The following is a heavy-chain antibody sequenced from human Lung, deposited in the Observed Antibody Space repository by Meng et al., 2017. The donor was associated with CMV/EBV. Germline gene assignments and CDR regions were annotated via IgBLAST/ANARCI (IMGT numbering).Heavy chain of an antibody. V-gene: IGHV3-74*01. CDR2: INSDGSST. D-gene: IGHD2-15*01. CDR3: ARGEDIVVENWFDP. Sequence: GEXXTISCAASGFTFSSYWMHWVRQAPGKGLVWVSRINSDGSSTSYADSVKGRFTISRDNAKNTLYLQMNSLRAEDTAVYYCARGEDIVVENWFDPWGQGTLVTVSS. CDR1: GFTFSSYW. J-gene: IGHJ5*02.